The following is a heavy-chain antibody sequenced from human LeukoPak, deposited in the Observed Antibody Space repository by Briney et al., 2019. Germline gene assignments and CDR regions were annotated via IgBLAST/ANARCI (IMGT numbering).Heavy chain of an antibody. Sequence: ASVKVSCKASGYTFTGYYMHWVRQAPGQGLEWMGWINPNSGGTNYAQKFQGRVTMTRDTSISTAYMELSRLRSDDTAVYYCARGGDLSYYYYYYMDAWGKGTTVTVSS. CDR1: GYTFTGYY. CDR2: INPNSGGT. J-gene: IGHJ6*03. V-gene: IGHV1-2*02. D-gene: IGHD2-21*02. CDR3: ARGGDLSYYYYYYMDA.